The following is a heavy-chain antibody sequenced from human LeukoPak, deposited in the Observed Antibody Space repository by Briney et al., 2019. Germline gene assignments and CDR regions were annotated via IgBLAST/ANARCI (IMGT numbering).Heavy chain of an antibody. CDR2: TTSNGAYT. CDR1: GFTFSDYT. CDR3: ARQGFSYGLDY. Sequence: PGGSLRLSCAASGFTFSDYTILWVRQAPGKRLQSVSATTSNGAYTHYADSVKGRFTISRDNSRNAVFLQMGGLRIEHMAVYYCARQGFSYGLDYWGQGTLVTVSS. V-gene: IGHV3-64*02. D-gene: IGHD5-18*01. J-gene: IGHJ4*02.